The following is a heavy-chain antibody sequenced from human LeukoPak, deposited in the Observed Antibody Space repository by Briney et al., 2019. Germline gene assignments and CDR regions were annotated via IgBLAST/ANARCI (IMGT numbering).Heavy chain of an antibody. D-gene: IGHD3-10*01. CDR2: ISGSGGST. CDR1: GGSISSYY. Sequence: PSETLSLTCTVSGGSISSYYWSWVRQAPGKGLEWVSAISGSGGSTYYADSVKGRFTISRDNAKNSLYLQMNSLRAEDTAVYYCARDDRRLLARYGSGSYYMDVWGKGTTVTISS. J-gene: IGHJ6*03. CDR3: ARDDRRLLARYGSGSYYMDV. V-gene: IGHV3-21*01.